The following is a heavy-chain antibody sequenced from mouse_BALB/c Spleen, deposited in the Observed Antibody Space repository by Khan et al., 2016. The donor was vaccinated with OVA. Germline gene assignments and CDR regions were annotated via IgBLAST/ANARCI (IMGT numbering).Heavy chain of an antibody. J-gene: IGHJ3*01. CDR3: ARGRAC. D-gene: IGHD3-3*01. CDR2: ISYSGSI. CDR1: GYSITSDYA. Sequence: EVQLVESGPGLVKPSQSLSLTCTVTGYSITSDYAWNWIRQFPGNKLEWMGYISYSGSISYTPSLKSRISITRDTSKNQLFRQLNSVTTEDTATFYCARGRACWAEGTLVSVS. V-gene: IGHV3-2*02.